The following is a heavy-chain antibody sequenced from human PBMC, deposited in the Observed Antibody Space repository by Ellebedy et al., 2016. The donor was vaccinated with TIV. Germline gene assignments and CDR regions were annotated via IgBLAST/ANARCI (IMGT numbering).Heavy chain of an antibody. Sequence: ASVKVSCKASGGTFGNYAISWVRQAPGQGLEWLGRIIPIFDVRDYAQELQGRLTITADESTNTVYMELSSLRSADTAVYYCARSQLNSLLPDYGSGNYYYYWGQGTLVTVSS. CDR3: ARSQLNSLLPDYGSGNYYYY. D-gene: IGHD3-10*01. V-gene: IGHV1-69*13. J-gene: IGHJ4*02. CDR2: IIPIFDVR. CDR1: GGTFGNYA.